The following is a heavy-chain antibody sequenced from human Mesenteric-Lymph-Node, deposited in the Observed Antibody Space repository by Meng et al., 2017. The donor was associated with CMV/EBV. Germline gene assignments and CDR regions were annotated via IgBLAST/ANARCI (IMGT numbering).Heavy chain of an antibody. CDR3: ARQAYGGNPIRHAPYGMDV. V-gene: IGHV1-8*01. CDR1: GYTFTSYD. D-gene: IGHD4-23*01. Sequence: ASVKVSCKASGYTFTSYDIDWVRQATGQGLEWMGWMNPKSGNTGYAPKFRGRLTMTRDTPTSTVYMELSSLTSEDTAVYYCARQAYGGNPIRHAPYGMDVWGQGTTVTVS. J-gene: IGHJ6*02. CDR2: MNPKSGNT.